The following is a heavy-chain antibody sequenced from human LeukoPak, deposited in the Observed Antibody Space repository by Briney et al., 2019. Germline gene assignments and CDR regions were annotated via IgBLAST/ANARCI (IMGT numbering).Heavy chain of an antibody. CDR2: MNPNSGNT. D-gene: IGHD5-18*01. CDR3: ARASVQLWLAPHYYYYMDV. Sequence: ASVKVSCKASGYTFTSYDINWVRQATGQGLEWMGWMNPNSGNTGYAQKFQGRVTIARNTSISTAYMELSSLRSVDTVVYYCARASVQLWLAPHYYYYMDVWGKGTTVTVSS. J-gene: IGHJ6*03. CDR1: GYTFTSYD. V-gene: IGHV1-8*03.